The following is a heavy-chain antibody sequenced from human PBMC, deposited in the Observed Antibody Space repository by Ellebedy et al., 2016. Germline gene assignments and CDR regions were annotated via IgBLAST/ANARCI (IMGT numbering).Heavy chain of an antibody. CDR2: ISGYNGNT. V-gene: IGHV1-18*04. Sequence: ASVKVSCKASGFTFTHYGFNWVRQARGQGLEWMGWISGYNGNTNYAPKFQGRVTMTTDTSTSTAYMELSSLRSEDTAVYYCARDGYCSGGTCLNWFDPWGQGTLVTVSS. J-gene: IGHJ5*02. CDR3: ARDGYCSGGTCLNWFDP. D-gene: IGHD2-15*01. CDR1: GFTFTHYG.